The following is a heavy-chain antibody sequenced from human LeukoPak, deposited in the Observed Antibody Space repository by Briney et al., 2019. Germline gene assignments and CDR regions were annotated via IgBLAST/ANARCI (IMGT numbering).Heavy chain of an antibody. CDR2: IYYSGST. V-gene: IGHV4-39*01. CDR3: ARHPTIFGPAGAFDI. CDR1: GASITSADYY. J-gene: IGHJ3*02. Sequence: PSETLSLTCTVSGASITSADYYWAWIRQPPGKGLEWIGSIYYSGSTYYNPSLKSRVTISVDTSKNQFSLKLSSVTAADTAVYYCARHPTIFGPAGAFDIWGQGTMVTVSS. D-gene: IGHD3-3*01.